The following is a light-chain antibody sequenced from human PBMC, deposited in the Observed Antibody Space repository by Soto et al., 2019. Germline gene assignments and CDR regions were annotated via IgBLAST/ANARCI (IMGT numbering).Light chain of an antibody. CDR3: QQYDNWPPT. Sequence: EIVMTQSPATLSVSPGERATLSCRASQTVNSNLAWYQKKPGQAPRLLIYGASTRAPGIPARFSGSGSGTEFTLTINSLQSEDFVVYYCQQYDNWPPTFGQGTRLEIK. J-gene: IGKJ5*01. V-gene: IGKV3D-15*01. CDR2: GAS. CDR1: QTVNSN.